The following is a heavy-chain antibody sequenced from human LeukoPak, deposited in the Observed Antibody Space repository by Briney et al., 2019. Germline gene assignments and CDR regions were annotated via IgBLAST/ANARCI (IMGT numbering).Heavy chain of an antibody. CDR3: ARASIRDS. CDR2: IKQDGSAR. J-gene: IGHJ4*01. D-gene: IGHD6-6*01. CDR1: GFTFSSYW. Sequence: AGSLRLSCPATGFTFSSYWMNWVRQAPGKGLEWAANIKQDGSARYYVESVKGRFTIYRDNAMNLLYLQMNSLIAEDTAVYYCARASIRDSWGQRTPVTVSS. V-gene: IGHV3-7*01.